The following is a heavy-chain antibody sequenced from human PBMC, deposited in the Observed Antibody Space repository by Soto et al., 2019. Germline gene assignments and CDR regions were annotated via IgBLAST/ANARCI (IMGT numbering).Heavy chain of an antibody. CDR1: GFTVSSNY. CDR3: ARELSADFWSGYSPPSNWLDP. CDR2: IYSGGST. J-gene: IGHJ5*02. D-gene: IGHD3-3*01. V-gene: IGHV3-53*01. Sequence: GGSLRLSCAASGFTVSSNYMSWVRQPPGKGLEWVSVIYSGGSTYYADSVKGRFTISRDNSKNTLYLQMNSLRAEDTAVYYCARELSADFWSGYSPPSNWLDPWGQGTLVTVSS.